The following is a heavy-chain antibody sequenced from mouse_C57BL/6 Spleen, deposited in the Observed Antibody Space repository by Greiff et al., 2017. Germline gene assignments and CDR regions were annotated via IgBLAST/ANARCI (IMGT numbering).Heavy chain of an antibody. D-gene: IGHD2-3*01. Sequence: ESGPGLVKPSQSLSLTCSVTGYSITSGYYWNWIRQFPGNKLEWMGYISYDGSNNYNPSLKNRISITRDTSKNQFFLKVDSVTTEDTATYYCAREDYDGPYGDYFDYWVQGTTLTVSS. CDR1: GYSITSGYY. CDR2: ISYDGSN. CDR3: AREDYDGPYGDYFDY. J-gene: IGHJ2*01. V-gene: IGHV3-6*01.